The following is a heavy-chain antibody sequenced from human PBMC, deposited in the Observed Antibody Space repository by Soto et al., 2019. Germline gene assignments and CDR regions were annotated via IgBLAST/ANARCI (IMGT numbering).Heavy chain of an antibody. CDR2: INHSGST. V-gene: IGHV4-34*01. Sequence: QVQLQQWGAGLLKPSETLSLTCAVYGGSFSGYYWSWIRQPPGKGLEWIGAINHSGSTNYNPSLKSRVTISVDTSKKQFSLKLSSVTAADTAVYYCARVTGRYYYGMDVWGQGTTVTVSS. CDR1: GGSFSGYY. CDR3: ARVTGRYYYGMDV. J-gene: IGHJ6*02.